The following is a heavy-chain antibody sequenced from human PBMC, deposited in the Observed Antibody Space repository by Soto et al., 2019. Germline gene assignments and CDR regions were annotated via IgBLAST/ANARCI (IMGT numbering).Heavy chain of an antibody. CDR2: IYPGDSDT. D-gene: IGHD6-13*01. J-gene: IGHJ6*02. CDR3: ARHKADKGLSGYYGMDV. V-gene: IGHV5-51*01. CDR1: GYRSTSYS. Sequence: PADSLEISCKRTGYRSTSYSSVSVRTLPGKGLVWMGIIYPGDSDTRYSPSFQGQVTISADKSISTADLQWSSVKASDTAMYYCARHKADKGLSGYYGMDVWGQGTMVTVSS.